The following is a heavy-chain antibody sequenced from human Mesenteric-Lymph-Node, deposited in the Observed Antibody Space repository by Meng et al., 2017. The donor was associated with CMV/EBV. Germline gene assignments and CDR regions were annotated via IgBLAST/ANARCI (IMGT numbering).Heavy chain of an antibody. CDR3: VRDPYLETDY. Sequence: ASVKVSCKTSGYTFMYYGINWVRQAPGQGLEWMGWISAYNNNTYFAQKFQGRVTMTTDTSRSTAYMEMKSLRSDDTAMYYCVRDPYLETDYWGQGTLVTVSS. V-gene: IGHV1-18*01. CDR2: ISAYNNNT. CDR1: GYTFMYYG. D-gene: IGHD1-1*01. J-gene: IGHJ4*02.